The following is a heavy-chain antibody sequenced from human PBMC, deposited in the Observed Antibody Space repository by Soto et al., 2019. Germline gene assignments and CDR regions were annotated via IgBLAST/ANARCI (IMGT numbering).Heavy chain of an antibody. Sequence: SETLSLTCTVSGGSISSGGYYWSWIRQHPGKGLEWIGYIYYSGSTYYNPSLKSRVTISVDTSKNQFSLKLSSVTAADTAVYYCARGSRAARVSERLRRQGPEYFPHWGQGTLVTVSS. CDR3: ARGSRAARVSERLRRQGPEYFPH. J-gene: IGHJ1*01. D-gene: IGHD4-17*01. CDR1: GGSISSGGYY. V-gene: IGHV4-31*03. CDR2: IYYSGST.